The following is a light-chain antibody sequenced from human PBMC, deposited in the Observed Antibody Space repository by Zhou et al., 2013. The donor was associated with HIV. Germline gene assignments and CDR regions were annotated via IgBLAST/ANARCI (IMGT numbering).Light chain of an antibody. V-gene: IGKV1-5*03. CDR3: QQRSNWPLLFT. Sequence: DIQMTQSPSTLSASVGDRVTITCRASQSISNWLAWYQQKLGKAPKLLIYKASSLESGVPSRFSGGGSGTEFTLTISSLEPEDFAVYYCQQRSNWPLLFTFGPGTKVDIK. J-gene: IGKJ3*01. CDR2: KAS. CDR1: QSISNW.